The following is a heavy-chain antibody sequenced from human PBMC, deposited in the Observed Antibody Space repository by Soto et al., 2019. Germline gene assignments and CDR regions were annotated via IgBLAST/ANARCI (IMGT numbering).Heavy chain of an antibody. D-gene: IGHD2-15*01. CDR3: ARDPGGSFAWHNWSDP. CDR2: ISYDGSNK. Sequence: GGSLRLSCAASGFTFSSYAMHWVRQAPGKGLEWVAVISYDGSNKYYADSVKGRFTISRDNSKNTLYLQMNSLRAEDTAVYYCARDPGGSFAWHNWSDPWGQGTLVTVSS. J-gene: IGHJ5*02. CDR1: GFTFSSYA. V-gene: IGHV3-30-3*01.